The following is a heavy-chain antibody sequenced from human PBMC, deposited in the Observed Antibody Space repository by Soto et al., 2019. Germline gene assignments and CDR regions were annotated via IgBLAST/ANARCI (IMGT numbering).Heavy chain of an antibody. D-gene: IGHD3-22*01. V-gene: IGHV3-23*01. CDR3: AKWVNYYDSSGYYSYYYNGMDV. Sequence: GGSLRLSCAASGFRFSTYAMTWVRQAPGKGLEWVSAISGSGGSSYYTDSVKGRFTISRDNSEGTLYLQMNSLRVEDTAVYYCAKWVNYYDSSGYYSYYYNGMDVWGQGTTVTVSS. CDR1: GFRFSTYA. CDR2: ISGSGGSS. J-gene: IGHJ6*02.